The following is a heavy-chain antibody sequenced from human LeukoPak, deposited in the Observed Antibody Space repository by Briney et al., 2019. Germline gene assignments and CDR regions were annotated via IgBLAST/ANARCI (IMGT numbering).Heavy chain of an antibody. J-gene: IGHJ5*02. Sequence: ASVKVSCKASGYTFTSYDINWVRQATGQGLEWMGWMNPNSGNTGYAQKFQGRVTMTRNTSISTAYMELSSLRSEDTAVYYCARGVAVAGPQAGWFDPWGQGTLVTVSS. CDR2: MNPNSGNT. CDR3: ARGVAVAGPQAGWFDP. V-gene: IGHV1-8*01. D-gene: IGHD6-19*01. CDR1: GYTFTSYD.